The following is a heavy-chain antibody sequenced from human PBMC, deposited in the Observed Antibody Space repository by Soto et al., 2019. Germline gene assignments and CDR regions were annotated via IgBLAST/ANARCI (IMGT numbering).Heavy chain of an antibody. CDR2: IYYSGNT. CDR1: GGSISSGAYY. J-gene: IGHJ3*02. CDR3: ARVGISSSDAFDN. V-gene: IGHV4-31*03. Sequence: SETLSLACTVSGGSISSGAYYRSWIRQHPGGALEWIGYIYYSGNTYYNPSLTSRVMISVDTSENQFSLRRSSVTAADATGYYCARVGISSSDAFDNWGHRTMVTVSS. D-gene: IGHD6-6*01.